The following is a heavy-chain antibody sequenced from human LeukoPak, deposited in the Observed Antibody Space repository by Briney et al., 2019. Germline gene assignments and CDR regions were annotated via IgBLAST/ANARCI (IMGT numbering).Heavy chain of an antibody. J-gene: IGHJ4*02. CDR3: ATGRYCSGGSCYLDY. Sequence: ASVKISCKGSGYTFTDYYMHWVQQAPGKGREWMGLVYPGDGETIYAEKFQGRVTITADTSTDTAYMELSSLRSEDTAVYYCATGRYCSGGSCYLDYWGQGTLVTVSS. D-gene: IGHD2-15*01. CDR1: GYTFTDYY. CDR2: VYPGDGET. V-gene: IGHV1-69-2*01.